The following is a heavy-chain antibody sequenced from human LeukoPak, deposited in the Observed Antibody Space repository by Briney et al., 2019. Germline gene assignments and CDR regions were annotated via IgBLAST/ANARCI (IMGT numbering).Heavy chain of an antibody. D-gene: IGHD3-3*01. Sequence: PSETLSLTCAVSGYSISSGYYWGWIRQPPGKGLEWIASIYHGGSAFYNPSLKSRVNISIDTSKNHFSLKLNSVTAADTAVYYCARDDIWSGYYYFDYWGQGTLVTVSS. CDR3: ARDDIWSGYYYFDY. J-gene: IGHJ4*02. CDR2: IYHGGSA. CDR1: GYSISSGYY. V-gene: IGHV4-38-2*02.